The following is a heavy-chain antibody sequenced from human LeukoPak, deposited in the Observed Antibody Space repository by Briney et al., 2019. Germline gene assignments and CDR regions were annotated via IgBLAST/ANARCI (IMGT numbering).Heavy chain of an antibody. CDR3: ARDHYDILTGFDAFHI. J-gene: IGHJ3*02. D-gene: IGHD3-9*01. CDR2: IFYTGST. V-gene: IGHV4-59*01. CDR1: GGSISSYY. Sequence: SETLSLTCTVSGGSISSYYWSWIRQPPGKGLEWVGYIFYTGSTNYNPSLKSRVTISVDTSKNQFSLKLSSVTAADTAVYYCARDHYDILTGFDAFHIWGQGTMVTVSS.